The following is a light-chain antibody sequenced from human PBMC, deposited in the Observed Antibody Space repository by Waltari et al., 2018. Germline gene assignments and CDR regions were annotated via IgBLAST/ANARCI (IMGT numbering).Light chain of an antibody. J-gene: IGLJ3*02. Sequence: QSALTQPVSVSGSPGQSVTISCTGTSNNVGDYNLFPWFQPPPHQPPKLLIFYVSKRPSGVSNRFSGSKSGNPASLTISGLQTEDEADYYCCSYSTGGSWMFGGGTKLTVL. V-gene: IGLV2-23*02. CDR1: SNNVGDYNL. CDR2: YVS. CDR3: CSYSTGGSWM.